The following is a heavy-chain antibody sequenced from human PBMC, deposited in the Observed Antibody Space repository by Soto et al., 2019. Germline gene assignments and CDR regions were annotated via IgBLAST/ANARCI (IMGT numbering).Heavy chain of an antibody. CDR2: IYHSGST. CDR3: AGGNYGDYADFDY. CDR1: GGSISIGGYS. J-gene: IGHJ4*02. D-gene: IGHD4-17*01. Sequence: SETLSLTCAASGGSISIGGYSWSWIRQPPGKGLEWIGYIYHSGSTYYNPSLKSRVTISVDRSKNQFSLKLSSVTAADTAVYYCAGGNYGDYADFDYWGQGTLVTVSS. V-gene: IGHV4-30-2*01.